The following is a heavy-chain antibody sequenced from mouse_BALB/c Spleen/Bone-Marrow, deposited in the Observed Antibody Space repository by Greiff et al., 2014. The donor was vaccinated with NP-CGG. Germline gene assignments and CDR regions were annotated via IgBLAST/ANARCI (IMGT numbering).Heavy chain of an antibody. V-gene: IGHV3-1*02. CDR1: GYSITSGYS. J-gene: IGHJ2*01. CDR3: ARRTTVVAPLDY. CDR2: IHYSGST. D-gene: IGHD1-1*01. Sequence: VQLQQSGPDLVKPSQSLSLTCTVTGYSITSGYSWHWIRQFPGNKLEWMGYIHYSGSTNYNPSLKSRISITRDTSKNQFFLQLDSVTTEDTATYYCARRTTVVAPLDYWGQGTTLTVSS.